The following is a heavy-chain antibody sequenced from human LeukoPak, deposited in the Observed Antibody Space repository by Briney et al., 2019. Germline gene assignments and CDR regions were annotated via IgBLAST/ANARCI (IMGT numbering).Heavy chain of an antibody. D-gene: IGHD4-17*01. J-gene: IGHJ4*02. CDR1: GVSISSYY. CDR3: ARVNENDYGDYFDY. CDR2: IYYSGST. V-gene: IGHV4-59*01. Sequence: SETLSLTCTVSGVSISSYYWSWIRQPPGKGLEWIGYIYYSGSTNYNPSLKSRVTISVDTSKNQFSLRLSSVTAADTAVYYCARVNENDYGDYFDYWGQGTLVTVSS.